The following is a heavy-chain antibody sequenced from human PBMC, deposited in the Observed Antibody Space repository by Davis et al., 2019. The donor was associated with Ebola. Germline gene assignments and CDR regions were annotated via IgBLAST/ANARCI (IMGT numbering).Heavy chain of an antibody. CDR2: IKQDGSEK. J-gene: IGHJ4*02. CDR1: GFTFSSYW. V-gene: IGHV3-7*01. Sequence: GGSLRLSCAASGFTFSSYWMSWVRQAPGKGLEWVANIKQDGSEKYYVDSVKGRFTISRDNAKNSLYLQMNSLRAEDTAVYYCARCRYDFWSGYPYYFDYWGQGTLVTVSS. D-gene: IGHD3-3*01. CDR3: ARCRYDFWSGYPYYFDY.